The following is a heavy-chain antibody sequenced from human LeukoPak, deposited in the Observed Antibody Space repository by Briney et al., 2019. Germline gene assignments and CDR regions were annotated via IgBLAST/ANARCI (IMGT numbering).Heavy chain of an antibody. CDR1: GYSFTSYW. Sequence: GGPLKISCEGSGYSFTSYWIGWVRQMPGKGLEWMGIIYPADSDARYSPSFQGPVAISADKSISTAYLQWSSLKASDTAMYYCARSRGPGGTVYFDYWGQGTLVTVSS. V-gene: IGHV5-51*01. CDR2: IYPADSDA. J-gene: IGHJ4*02. CDR3: ARSRGPGGTVYFDY. D-gene: IGHD3-10*01.